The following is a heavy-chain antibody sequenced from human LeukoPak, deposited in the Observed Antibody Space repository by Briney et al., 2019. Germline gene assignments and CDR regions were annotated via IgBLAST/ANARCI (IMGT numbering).Heavy chain of an antibody. D-gene: IGHD5-24*01. Sequence: GGSLRLSCAASGFTFDDYAMHWVRQAPGKGLEWVAAVGHNAAGTYYADSVKGRFTISRDNSRNTMYLQMNSLTAEDTAVYYCAKACLVATTPGRGMDVWGQGTTVAVSS. CDR3: AKACLVATTPGRGMDV. J-gene: IGHJ6*02. CDR2: VGHNAAGT. CDR1: GFTFDDYA. V-gene: IGHV3-23*01.